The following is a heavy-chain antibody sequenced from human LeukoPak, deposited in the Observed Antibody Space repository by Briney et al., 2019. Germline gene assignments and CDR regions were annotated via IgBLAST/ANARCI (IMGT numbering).Heavy chain of an antibody. CDR2: IYSGGST. J-gene: IGHJ3*02. V-gene: IGHV3-53*01. CDR3: ARLTSGNYDYGDYPDAFDI. D-gene: IGHD4-17*01. Sequence: GGSLRLSCTASGFSFNKYWMTWVRQAPGKGLEWVSVIYSGGSTYYADSVKGRFTISRDNSKNTLYLQMNSLRAEDTAVYYCARLTSGNYDYGDYPDAFDIWGQGTMVTVSS. CDR1: GFSFNKYW.